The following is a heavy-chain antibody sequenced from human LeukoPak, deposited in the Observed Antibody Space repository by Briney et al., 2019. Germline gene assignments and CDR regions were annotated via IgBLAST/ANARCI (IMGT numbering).Heavy chain of an antibody. CDR1: TLGDYD. V-gene: IGHV4-30-4*08. D-gene: IGHD3-22*01. J-gene: IGHJ4*02. CDR2: IYYSGST. Sequence: TLGDYDMSWFRQAPGKGLEWIGYIYYSGSTYYNPSLKSRVTISVDTSKNQFSLKLSSVTAADTAVYYCAVRVSPDLNFDYWGQGTLVTVSS. CDR3: AVRVSPDLNFDY.